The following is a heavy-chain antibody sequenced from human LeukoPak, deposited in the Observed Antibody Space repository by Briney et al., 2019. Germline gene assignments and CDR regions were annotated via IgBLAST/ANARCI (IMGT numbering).Heavy chain of an antibody. CDR2: INHSGST. CDR1: GGSFSGYY. D-gene: IGHD3-16*01. V-gene: IGHV4-34*01. CDR3: ARDGVFAFDI. Sequence: SETLSLTCAVYGGSFSGYYWSWIRQPPGKGLEWIGEINHSGSTNYNPSLKSRVTISVDTSKNQFSLKLSSVTAADTAVYYCARDGVFAFDIWGQGTMVTVSS. J-gene: IGHJ3*02.